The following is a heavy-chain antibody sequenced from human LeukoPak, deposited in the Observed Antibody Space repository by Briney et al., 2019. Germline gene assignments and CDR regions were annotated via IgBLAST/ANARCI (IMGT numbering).Heavy chain of an antibody. V-gene: IGHV4-38-2*02. D-gene: IGHD6-19*01. CDR2: IYHSGST. CDR1: GYSISSGYY. Sequence: SETLSLTCTVSGYSISSGYYWGWIRQPPGKGLEWIGSIYHSGSTYYNPSLKSRVTISVDTSKNQFSLKLSSVTAADTAVYYCAREVIRSGWYRDYWGQGTLVTVSS. CDR3: AREVIRSGWYRDY. J-gene: IGHJ4*02.